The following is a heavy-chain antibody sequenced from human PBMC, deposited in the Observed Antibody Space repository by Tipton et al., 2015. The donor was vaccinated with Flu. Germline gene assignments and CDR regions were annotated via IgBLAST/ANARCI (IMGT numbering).Heavy chain of an antibody. V-gene: IGHV5-51*01. Sequence: QLVQSGAGVKKPGESLKISCKASGYSFNSYWIGWVRQMSGKGLELMGVIHPADSETRYSPSFQGQVTFSVDKSITTAYLQWTSLKASDTAMYYCARSVSGFFRFDPWGQGTLVIVSS. D-gene: IGHD3-3*01. CDR1: GYSFNSYW. CDR2: IHPADSET. J-gene: IGHJ5*02. CDR3: ARSVSGFFRFDP.